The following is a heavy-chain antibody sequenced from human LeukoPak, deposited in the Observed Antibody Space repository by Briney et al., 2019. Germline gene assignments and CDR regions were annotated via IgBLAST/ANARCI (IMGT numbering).Heavy chain of an antibody. CDR3: ARVTRAANRMRPWFDP. CDR2: ISAYNGNT. Sequence: ASVKVSCKSSGYTFITYGISWVRQAPGQGLEWMGWISAYNGNTNYAQKLQGRVTMTTDTSTSTAYMELRSLRSDDTAVYYCARVTRAANRMRPWFDPWGQGTLVTVSS. D-gene: IGHD2-15*01. J-gene: IGHJ5*02. CDR1: GYTFITYG. V-gene: IGHV1-18*04.